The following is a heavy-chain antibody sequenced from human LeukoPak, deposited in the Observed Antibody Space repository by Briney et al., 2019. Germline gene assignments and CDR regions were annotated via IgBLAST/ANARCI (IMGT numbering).Heavy chain of an antibody. D-gene: IGHD3-10*01. V-gene: IGHV4-39*07. CDR3: ARVQVPKLLWFGELLPPYFDY. J-gene: IGHJ4*02. CDR2: IYYSGST. Sequence: SETLSLTCTVSGGSISSSSYYWGWIRQPPGTGLEWIGSIYYSGSTYYNPSLKSRVTISVDTSKNQFSLKLSSVTAADTAVYYCARVQVPKLLWFGELLPPYFDYWGQGALVTVSS. CDR1: GGSISSSSYY.